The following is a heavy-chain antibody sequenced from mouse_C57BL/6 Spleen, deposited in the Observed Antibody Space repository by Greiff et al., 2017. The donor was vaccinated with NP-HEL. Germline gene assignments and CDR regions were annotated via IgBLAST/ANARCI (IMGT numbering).Heavy chain of an antibody. CDR1: GYTFTSYW. CDR3: TTAYYGNYAYAMDY. D-gene: IGHD2-10*01. CDR2: IYPGNSDT. J-gene: IGHJ4*01. V-gene: IGHV1-5*01. Sequence: EVQLQQSGTVLARPGASVKMSCKTSGYTFTSYWMHWVKQRPGQGLEWIGAIYPGNSDTSYNQKFKGKAKLTAVTSASTAYMELSSLTNEDSAVYSGTTAYYGNYAYAMDYWGQGTSVTVSS.